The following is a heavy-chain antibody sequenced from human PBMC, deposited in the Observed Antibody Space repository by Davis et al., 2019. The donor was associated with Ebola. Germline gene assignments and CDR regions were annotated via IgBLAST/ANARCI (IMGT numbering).Heavy chain of an antibody. CDR2: LGTSADT. Sequence: GGSLRLSCAASGFIFSSYVMSWVRQAPGKGLEWVSTLGTSADTYYADSVKGRFTISRDNSKNTLHLQMNGLRVEDTAIYYCAKDTSNIWFDVWGQGTMVTVSS. D-gene: IGHD1-26*01. CDR1: GFIFSSYV. V-gene: IGHV3-23*01. CDR3: AKDTSNIWFDV. J-gene: IGHJ3*01.